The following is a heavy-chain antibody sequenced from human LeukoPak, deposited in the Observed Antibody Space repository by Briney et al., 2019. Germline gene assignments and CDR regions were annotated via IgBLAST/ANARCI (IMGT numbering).Heavy chain of an antibody. CDR2: ISYDGSNE. V-gene: IGHV3-30*04. CDR1: GFTFSSYV. CDR3: AKDGGFDSSGYCGY. Sequence: GGSLRLSCAASGFTFSSYVMHWVRQAPGKGLEWVAIISYDGSNEYYADSVKGRFTISRDNSKNTLYLQMNSLRAEDTAVYYCAKDGGFDSSGYCGYWGQGTLVTVSS. J-gene: IGHJ4*02. D-gene: IGHD3-22*01.